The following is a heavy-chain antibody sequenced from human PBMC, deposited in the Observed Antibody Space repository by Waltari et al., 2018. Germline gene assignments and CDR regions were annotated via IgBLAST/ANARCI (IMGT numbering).Heavy chain of an antibody. CDR1: GGSISSGSYY. D-gene: IGHD2-21*01. CDR3: ARYSRAWNGMDV. J-gene: IGHJ6*02. CDR2: IYTSGST. V-gene: IGHV4-61*02. Sequence: QVQLQESGPGLVKPSQTLSLTCTVPGGSISSGSYYWRWLRQPAGKGLEWIGLIYTSGSTNYNPSLKSRVTISVDTSKNQFSLKLSSVTAADTAVYYCARYSRAWNGMDVWGQGTTVTVSS.